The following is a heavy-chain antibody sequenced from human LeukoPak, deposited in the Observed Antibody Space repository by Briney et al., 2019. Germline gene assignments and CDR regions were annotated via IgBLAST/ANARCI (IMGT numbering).Heavy chain of an antibody. J-gene: IGHJ4*02. V-gene: IGHV4-30-4*01. CDR1: GGSISSGDYC. D-gene: IGHD5-18*01. Sequence: SETLSLTCTVSGGSISSGDYCWSWIRQPPGKGLEWIGYIYYSGSTYYNPTLKSRVTISVDTSNNQFSLKLSSVTAADTAVYYCARDLPALVPVYWGQGTLVTVSS. CDR2: IYYSGST. CDR3: ARDLPALVPVY.